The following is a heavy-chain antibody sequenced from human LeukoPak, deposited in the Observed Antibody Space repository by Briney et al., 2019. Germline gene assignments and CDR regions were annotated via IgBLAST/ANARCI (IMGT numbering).Heavy chain of an antibody. J-gene: IGHJ4*02. CDR2: IKQDGSEK. CDR1: GFTVSSNC. Sequence: QPGGSLRLSCAASGFTVSSNCMSWVRQAPGKGLEWVANIKQDGSEKYYVDSVKGRFTISRDNAKNSLYLQMNSLRAEDTAVYYCARYPFDYWGQGTLVTVSS. V-gene: IGHV3-7*01. CDR3: ARYPFDY. D-gene: IGHD1-14*01.